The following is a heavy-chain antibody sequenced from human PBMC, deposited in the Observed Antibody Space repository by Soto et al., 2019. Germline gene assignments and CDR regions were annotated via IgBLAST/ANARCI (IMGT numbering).Heavy chain of an antibody. D-gene: IGHD2-8*01. V-gene: IGHV1-69*02. CDR1: VGTFSSYT. CDR2: IIPILGIA. Sequence: QVQMVQSGAEVKKPGSSVKVSCKASVGTFSSYTISWVLQAPGQGLEWMGRIIPILGIANYAQKFQGRVTITADKSTSTAYMELSSLRSEDTAVYYCARGANPAKYFQHWGQGTLVTVSS. CDR3: ARGANPAKYFQH. J-gene: IGHJ1*01.